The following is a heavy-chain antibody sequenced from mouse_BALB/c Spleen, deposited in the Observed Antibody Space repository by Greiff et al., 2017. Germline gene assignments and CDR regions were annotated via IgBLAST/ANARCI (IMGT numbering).Heavy chain of an antibody. J-gene: IGHJ3*01. CDR1: GYTFTNYW. D-gene: IGHD3-3*01. CDR3: ARGEGTRAWFAY. CDR2: IYPGGGYT. V-gene: IGHV1-63*02. Sequence: QVQLQQSGAELVRPGTSVKMSCKAAGYTFTNYWIGWVKPRPGHGLEWIGDIYPGGGYTNYNEKFKGKATLTADTSSSTAYMQLSSLTSEDSAIYYCARGEGTRAWFAYWGQGTLVTVSA.